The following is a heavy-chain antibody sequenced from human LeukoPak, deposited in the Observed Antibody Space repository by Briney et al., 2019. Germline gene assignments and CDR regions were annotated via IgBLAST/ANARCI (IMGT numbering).Heavy chain of an antibody. V-gene: IGHV3-48*02. D-gene: IGHD3-9*01. CDR2: VNHNAEMI. J-gene: IGHJ4*02. Sequence: GGSLRLSCEASGFPFGSYVMSWVRQAPGKGLEWIAYVNHNAEMIFYPDFVKGRFTISRDNAKSSLYLQMNALRYEDTAIYYCARDHDWAFDLWGQGTLVTVSS. CDR1: GFPFGSYV. CDR3: ARDHDWAFDL.